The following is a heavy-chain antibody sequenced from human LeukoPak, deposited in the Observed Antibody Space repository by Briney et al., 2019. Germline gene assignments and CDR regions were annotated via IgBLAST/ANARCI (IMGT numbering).Heavy chain of an antibody. D-gene: IGHD2-15*01. CDR3: ARGQGYCSGGSCYSGYYYYYMDV. V-gene: IGHV1-8*01. CDR2: MNPNSGNT. J-gene: IGHJ6*03. Sequence: ASVKVSCKASGYTFTSYDINWVRQATGQGPEWMGWMNPNSGNTGYAQKFQGRVTMTRNTSISTAYMELSSLRSEDTAVYYCARGQGYCSGGSCYSGYYYYYMDVWGKGTTVTVSS. CDR1: GYTFTSYD.